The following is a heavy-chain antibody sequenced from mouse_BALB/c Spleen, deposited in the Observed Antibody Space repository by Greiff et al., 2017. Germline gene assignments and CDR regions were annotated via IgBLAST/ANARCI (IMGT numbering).Heavy chain of an antibody. Sequence: LVESGGGLVKPGGSLKLSCAASGFTFSSYAMSWVRQTPEKRLEWVATISSGGSYTYYPDSVKGRFTISRDNAKNTLYLQMSSLRSEDTAMYYCARNGNYFDYWGQGTTLTVSS. V-gene: IGHV5-9-3*01. CDR1: GFTFSSYA. J-gene: IGHJ2*01. CDR3: ARNGNYFDY. D-gene: IGHD2-1*01. CDR2: ISSGGSYT.